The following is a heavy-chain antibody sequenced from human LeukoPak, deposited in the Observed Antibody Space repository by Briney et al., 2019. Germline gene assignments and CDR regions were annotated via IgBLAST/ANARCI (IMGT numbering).Heavy chain of an antibody. D-gene: IGHD2-15*01. Sequence: PSETLSLTCTVSGGSISSSSYYWAWIRQPPGKGLEWIGSAYFIGRTNYDPSFKSRVTISVDTSKNQFSLKLSSVTAADTAVYYCARESVVVVAAAFDYWGQGTLVTVSS. V-gene: IGHV4-39*07. CDR2: AYFIGRT. CDR3: ARESVVVVAAAFDY. CDR1: GGSISSSSYY. J-gene: IGHJ4*02.